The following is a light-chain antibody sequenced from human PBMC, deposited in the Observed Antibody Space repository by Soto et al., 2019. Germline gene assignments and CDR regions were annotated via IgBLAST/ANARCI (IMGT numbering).Light chain of an antibody. CDR3: QQYGSSPPIT. V-gene: IGKV3-20*01. CDR2: GAS. J-gene: IGKJ5*01. Sequence: IVLTLSPCTLSLSQGERATLSCRASQSVSSSYLAWYQQKPGQAPRLLIYGASSRATGIPDRFSGSGSGTDFTLTISRLEPEDFAVYYCQQYGSSPPITFGQGTRLEIK. CDR1: QSVSSSY.